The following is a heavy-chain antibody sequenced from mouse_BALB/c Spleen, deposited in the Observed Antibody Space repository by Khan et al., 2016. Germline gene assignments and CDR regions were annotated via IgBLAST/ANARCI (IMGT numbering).Heavy chain of an antibody. CDR2: IWPGGST. CDR3: AREDQDYDAWFAS. CDR1: GFSLTNSG. V-gene: IGHV2-9*02. D-gene: IGHD2-4*01. J-gene: IGHJ3*01. Sequence: QVQLKESGPGLVAPSQSLSITCTVSGFSLTNSGVHWIRQPPGKGLEWLGVIWPGGSTDSNSALMSRLSITKDNSQNQVFLKMISLQTDDTAMYYCAREDQDYDAWFASWGQGTLVIVSA.